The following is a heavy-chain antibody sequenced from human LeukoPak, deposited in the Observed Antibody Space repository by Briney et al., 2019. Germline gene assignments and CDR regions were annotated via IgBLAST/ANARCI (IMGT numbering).Heavy chain of an antibody. D-gene: IGHD3-3*01. J-gene: IGHJ4*02. Sequence: VGSLRLSCAASGFTFSSYAMSWVRQAPGKGLEWVSAISGSGGSTYYADSVKGRFTISRDNSKNTLYLQMNSLRAEDTAVYYCAKVGGPFLQWLLSIYYFDYWGQGTLVTVSS. V-gene: IGHV3-23*01. CDR1: GFTFSSYA. CDR3: AKVGGPFLQWLLSIYYFDY. CDR2: ISGSGGST.